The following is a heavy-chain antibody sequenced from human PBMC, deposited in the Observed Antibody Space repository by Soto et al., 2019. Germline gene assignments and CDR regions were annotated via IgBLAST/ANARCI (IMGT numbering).Heavy chain of an antibody. CDR2: IYYSGST. CDR3: ARARRRGEWEPTAPIDY. Sequence: QVQLQESGPGLVKPSQTLSLTCTVSGGSISSGDYYWSWIRQPPGKGLEWIGYIYYSGSTYYNPSLKSRVTISVDTSKNQFSLKLSSVTAADTAVYYCARARRRGEWEPTAPIDYWGQGTLVTVSS. CDR1: GGSISSGDYY. D-gene: IGHD1-26*01. V-gene: IGHV4-30-4*01. J-gene: IGHJ4*02.